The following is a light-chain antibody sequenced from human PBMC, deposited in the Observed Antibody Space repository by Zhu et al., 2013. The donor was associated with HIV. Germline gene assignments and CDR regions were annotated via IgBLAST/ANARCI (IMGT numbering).Light chain of an antibody. J-gene: IGLJ2*01. CDR2: DDT. CDR3: QVWDDTIDHVL. V-gene: IGLV3-21*04. CDR1: NIGSKS. Sequence: SYELTQPPSVSVAPGKTARITCGGNNIGSKSVHWYQQKPGQAPVLVIYDDTDRPSGIPERFSGSNSGNTATLTISRVEAGDEAAYYCQVWDDTIDHVLFGGGTKVTVL.